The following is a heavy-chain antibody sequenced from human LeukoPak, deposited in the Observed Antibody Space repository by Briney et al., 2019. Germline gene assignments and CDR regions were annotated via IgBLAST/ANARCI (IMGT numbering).Heavy chain of an antibody. CDR3: AKDQDYYGSNYYYYGMDV. CDR1: GFTFSSYG. CDR2: ISYDGSNK. D-gene: IGHD3-10*01. Sequence: GGSLRLSCAASGFTFSSYGMHWVRQAPGKGLEWVAVISYDGSNKYYADSVKGRFTISRDNSKNTLYLQMNILRAEDTAVYYCAKDQDYYGSNYYYYGMDVWGQGTTVTVSS. J-gene: IGHJ6*02. V-gene: IGHV3-30*18.